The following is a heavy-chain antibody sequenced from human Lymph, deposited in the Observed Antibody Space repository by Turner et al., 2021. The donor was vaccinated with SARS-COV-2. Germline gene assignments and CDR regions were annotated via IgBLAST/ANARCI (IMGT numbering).Heavy chain of an antibody. D-gene: IGHD1-26*01. Sequence: QVPLVESGGGVVQPGRSLRLSWAASGFTFSTYAIHWVRQAPGKGLEWVAVISYDGFNKYYSDSVKGQFTISRDNSKNTLYLQMSSLRAEDTAVYYCARGSGSYLSAFDIWGQGTMVTVSS. CDR3: ARGSGSYLSAFDI. V-gene: IGHV3-30*04. J-gene: IGHJ3*02. CDR2: ISYDGFNK. CDR1: GFTFSTYA.